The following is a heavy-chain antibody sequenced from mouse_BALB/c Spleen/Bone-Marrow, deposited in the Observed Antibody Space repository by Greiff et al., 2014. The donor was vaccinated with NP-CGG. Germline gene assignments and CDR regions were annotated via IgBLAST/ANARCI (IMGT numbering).Heavy chain of an antibody. Sequence: QVQLQQSEAELVRPGASVKLSCRASGYTFTSYWINWVKQRPGQGLEWIGNIYPSDSYTNYNQRFKDKATLTVDKSSSTAYMQLSSPTSEDSAVYYCRRYGNSHYYAMDYWGQGTSVTVSS. V-gene: IGHV1-69*02. CDR3: RRYGNSHYYAMDY. D-gene: IGHD1-1*01. J-gene: IGHJ4*01. CDR1: GYTFTSYW. CDR2: IYPSDSYT.